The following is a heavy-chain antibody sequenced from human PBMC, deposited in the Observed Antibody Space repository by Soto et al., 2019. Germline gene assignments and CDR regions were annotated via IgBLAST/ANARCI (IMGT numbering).Heavy chain of an antibody. CDR2: IIPIFGTA. J-gene: IGHJ4*02. V-gene: IGHV1-69*12. D-gene: IGHD6-19*01. Sequence: QVQLVQSGAEVKKPGSSVKVSCKAFGGTFSSYAISWVRQAPGQGLEWMGGIIPIFGTAHYAQKFQGRVTIVADESTRTAYMELSSLRSEDTAVYYCARDLGAVAVAGSPFAYWGQGTLVTVSS. CDR3: ARDLGAVAVAGSPFAY. CDR1: GGTFSSYA.